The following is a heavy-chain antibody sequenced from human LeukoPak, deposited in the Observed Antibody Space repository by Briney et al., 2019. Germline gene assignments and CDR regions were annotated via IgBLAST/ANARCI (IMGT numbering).Heavy chain of an antibody. CDR2: FDPEDGET. CDR3: ARVGGAMVTTPHYYYYMDV. Sequence: ASVKVSCKVSGYTLTELSMHWVRQAPGKGLEWMGGFDPEDGETIYAQKFQGRVTMTEDTSTDTAYMELSSLRSEDTAVYYCARVGGAMVTTPHYYYYMDVWGKGTTVTISS. D-gene: IGHD5-18*01. CDR1: GYTLTELS. V-gene: IGHV1-24*01. J-gene: IGHJ6*03.